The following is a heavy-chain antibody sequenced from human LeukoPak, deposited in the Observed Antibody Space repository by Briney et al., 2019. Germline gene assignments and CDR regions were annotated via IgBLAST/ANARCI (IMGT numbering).Heavy chain of an antibody. V-gene: IGHV3-23*01. CDR1: GFNFRAYW. CDR2: ISNTGGFT. CDR3: ATGGSMAHEGIHS. J-gene: IGHJ4*02. Sequence: PGGSLRLSCTTSGFNFRAYWMAWVRQAPGKGLEWVSSISNTGGFTYHADSMKGRFTISRDNPKNTLFLQMKSLRGDDTAVYFCATGGSMAHEGIHSWGQGTLVIVSS. D-gene: IGHD3-10*01.